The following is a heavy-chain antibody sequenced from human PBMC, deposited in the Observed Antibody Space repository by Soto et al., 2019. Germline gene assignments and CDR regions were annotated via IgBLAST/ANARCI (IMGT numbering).Heavy chain of an antibody. CDR1: GGTFSSYA. D-gene: IGHD3-22*01. Sequence: AASVKVSCKASGGTFSSYAISWVRQAPGQGLEWMGGIIPIFGTANYAQKFQGRVTITADESTSTAYMELSSLRSEDTAVYYCVRDGPNYHDSSGFRWWFDPWGHGTLVTVSS. J-gene: IGHJ5*02. CDR3: VRDGPNYHDSSGFRWWFDP. CDR2: IIPIFGTA. V-gene: IGHV1-69*13.